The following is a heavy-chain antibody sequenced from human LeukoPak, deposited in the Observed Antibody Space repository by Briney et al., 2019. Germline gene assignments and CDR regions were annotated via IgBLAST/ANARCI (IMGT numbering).Heavy chain of an antibody. CDR2: INPSNGGT. J-gene: IGHJ4*02. D-gene: IGHD3-9*01. Sequence: ASVKVSCKASGYTFTGYYMHWVRQAPGQGLEWMGRINPSNGGTNYAQKFQGRVTMTRDTSISTVYMELSRLTSDDTAVYYCTREGPGRDWATFDSWGQGALVTVSS. V-gene: IGHV1-2*06. CDR1: GYTFTGYY. CDR3: TREGPGRDWATFDS.